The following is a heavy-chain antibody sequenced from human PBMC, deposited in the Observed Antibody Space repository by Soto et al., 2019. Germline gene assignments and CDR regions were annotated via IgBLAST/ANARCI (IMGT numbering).Heavy chain of an antibody. D-gene: IGHD1-7*01. V-gene: IGHV3-33*03. Sequence: QAQLVESGGCVVQPGTSLRLSCAASGFTISTHGMHWVRQAPGKGLEWLANIWYDGSNKFYAESVKGRFSISKDNSKNTLYLQMSSLRAEGTAVYYCAAATTWNFHFPYWGQGTQVTVSS. CDR1: GFTISTHG. CDR2: IWYDGSNK. CDR3: AAATTWNFHFPY. J-gene: IGHJ4*02.